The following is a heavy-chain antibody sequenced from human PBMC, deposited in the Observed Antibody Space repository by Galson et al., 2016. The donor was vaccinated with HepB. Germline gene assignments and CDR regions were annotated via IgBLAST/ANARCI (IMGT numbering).Heavy chain of an antibody. D-gene: IGHD2-2*01. Sequence: SLRLSCAASGFTFSSYLMYWVRQAPGKGLEWVAIISDDGSDKNYADSGKGRFTIPRDNSQNTLFLQMNSLRVEDTAVYYCARPGRLCSSISCYSWFDPWGQGTLVTVSA. CDR1: GFTFSSYL. CDR2: ISDDGSDK. CDR3: ARPGRLCSSISCYSWFDP. V-gene: IGHV3-30*04. J-gene: IGHJ5*02.